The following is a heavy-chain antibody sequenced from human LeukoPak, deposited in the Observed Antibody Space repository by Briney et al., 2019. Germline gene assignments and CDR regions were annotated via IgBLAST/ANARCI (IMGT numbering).Heavy chain of an antibody. Sequence: ASVKVSCTASGYTFTSYDINWVRQATGQGLEWMGWMNPNSGNTGYAQKFQGRVTMTRNTSISTAYMELSSLRSEDTAVYYCARDRGGRVVPAAIFDPWGQGTLVTVSS. CDR1: GYTFTSYD. CDR3: ARDRGGRVVPAAIFDP. J-gene: IGHJ5*02. D-gene: IGHD2-2*01. CDR2: MNPNSGNT. V-gene: IGHV1-8*01.